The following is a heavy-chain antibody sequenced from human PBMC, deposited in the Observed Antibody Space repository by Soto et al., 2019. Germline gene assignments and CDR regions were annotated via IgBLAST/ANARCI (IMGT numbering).Heavy chain of an antibody. CDR3: ARGGGPYYYDISGRDAFDI. Sequence: PSETLSLTCTVSGGSISSGGYYWSWIRQHPGKGLEWIGYIYYSGSTYYNPSLKSRVTISVDTSKNQLSLRLSSVTAADTAVYYCARGGGPYYYDISGRDAFDIWGQGTMVTVSS. J-gene: IGHJ3*02. V-gene: IGHV4-31*03. CDR2: IYYSGST. D-gene: IGHD3-22*01. CDR1: GGSISSGGYY.